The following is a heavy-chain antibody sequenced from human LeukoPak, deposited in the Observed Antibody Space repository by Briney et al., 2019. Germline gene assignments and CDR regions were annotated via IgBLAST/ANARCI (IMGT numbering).Heavy chain of an antibody. D-gene: IGHD1-1*01. CDR2: ISGGGENT. V-gene: IGHV3-23*01. CDR1: GFTFTSYA. Sequence: GGSLRLSCAASGFTFTSYAMSCLRQAPGKGLEGVSAISGGGENTYYADSAKGRFTISSDNSKNTLYLQMNSLRAEDTATYYCAKPRAMTTGVGRYFDLWGRGTLVTVSS. CDR3: AKPRAMTTGVGRYFDL. J-gene: IGHJ2*01.